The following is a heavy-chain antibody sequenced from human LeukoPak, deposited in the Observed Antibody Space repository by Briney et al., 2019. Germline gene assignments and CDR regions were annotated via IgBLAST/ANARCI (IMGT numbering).Heavy chain of an antibody. CDR1: SYSISSGYF. CDR3: ASRDIAAAGTGEYFQH. CDR2: IYHSGNT. J-gene: IGHJ1*01. V-gene: IGHV4-38-2*02. D-gene: IGHD6-13*01. Sequence: SETLSLTCTVSSYSISSGYFWGWIRQPPGKGLEWIGSIYHSGNTYYNPSLKSRVTISVDTSKNQFSLQLSSVTAADTAVYYCASRDIAAAGTGEYFQHWGQGTLVTVSS.